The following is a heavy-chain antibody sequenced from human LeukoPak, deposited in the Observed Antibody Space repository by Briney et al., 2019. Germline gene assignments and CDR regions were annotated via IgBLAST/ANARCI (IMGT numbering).Heavy chain of an antibody. Sequence: ASVKVSCKASGYTFTGYYMHWVRQAPGQGLEWMGWINPNSGGTNYAQKFQGRVTMTRDTSISTAYMVLSRLRSDDTAVYYCARVIAAAGLDAFDIWGQGTMVTVSS. CDR1: GYTFTGYY. CDR3: ARVIAAAGLDAFDI. D-gene: IGHD6-13*01. J-gene: IGHJ3*02. V-gene: IGHV1-2*02. CDR2: INPNSGGT.